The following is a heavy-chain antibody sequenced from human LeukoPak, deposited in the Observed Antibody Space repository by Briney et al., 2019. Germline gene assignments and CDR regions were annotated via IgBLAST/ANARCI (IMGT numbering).Heavy chain of an antibody. V-gene: IGHV1-69*04. J-gene: IGHJ5*02. CDR1: GGTFSSYA. CDR3: AREPLYSGYDYGLNWFDP. D-gene: IGHD5-12*01. Sequence: ASVKVSCKASGGTFSSYAISWVRQAPGQGLEWMGRIIPILGIANYAQKFQGRVTITADKSTSTAYMELSSLRAEDTAVYYCAREPLYSGYDYGLNWFDPWGQGTLVTVSS. CDR2: IIPILGIA.